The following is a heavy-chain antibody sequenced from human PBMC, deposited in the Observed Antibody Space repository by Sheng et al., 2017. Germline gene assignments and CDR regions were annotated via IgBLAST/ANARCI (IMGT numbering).Heavy chain of an antibody. CDR2: INHSGST. Sequence: QVQLQQWGAGLLKPSETLSLTCAVYGGSFSGYYWSWIRQPPGKGLEWIGEINHSGSTNYNPSLKSRVTISVDTSKNQFSLKLSSVTAADTAVYYCARALGSSSWYHAYFDYWGQGTLVTVSS. CDR3: ARALGSSSWYHAYFDY. D-gene: IGHD6-13*01. V-gene: IGHV4-34*01. CDR1: GGSFSGYY. J-gene: IGHJ4*02.